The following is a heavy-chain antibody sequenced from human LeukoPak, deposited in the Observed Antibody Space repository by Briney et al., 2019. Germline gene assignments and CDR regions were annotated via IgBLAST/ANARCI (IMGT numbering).Heavy chain of an antibody. Sequence: GGSLRLSCAASGFTFSSYGMHWVRQAPGKGLEWVAFIRYDGSNKYYADSVKGRFTISRDNSKNTLYLQMNSLRAEDTAVYYCAKEGSSWYRGTSFDYWGQGTLVTVSS. D-gene: IGHD6-13*01. J-gene: IGHJ4*02. CDR1: GFTFSSYG. CDR3: AKEGSSWYRGTSFDY. V-gene: IGHV3-30*02. CDR2: IRYDGSNK.